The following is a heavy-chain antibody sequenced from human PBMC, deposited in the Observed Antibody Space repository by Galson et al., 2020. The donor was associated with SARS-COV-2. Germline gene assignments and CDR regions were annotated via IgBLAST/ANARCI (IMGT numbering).Heavy chain of an antibody. CDR3: AKEYYYDSSGPLDAFDI. J-gene: IGHJ3*02. D-gene: IGHD3-22*01. CDR2: INSDGSST. Sequence: GGSLRLSCAASGFTFSSYWMHWVRQAPGKGLVWVSRINSDGSSTSYADSAKGRFTISRDNAKNTLYLQMNSLRAEDTAVYYCAKEYYYDSSGPLDAFDIWGQGTMVTVSS. V-gene: IGHV3-74*01. CDR1: GFTFSSYW.